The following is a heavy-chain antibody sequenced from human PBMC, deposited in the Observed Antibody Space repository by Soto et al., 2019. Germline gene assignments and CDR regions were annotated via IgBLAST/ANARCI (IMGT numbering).Heavy chain of an antibody. J-gene: IGHJ4*02. CDR2: ISGSGGDT. V-gene: IGHV3-23*01. CDR1: GFTFSSYA. CDR3: AKGGPWIQLWFFSGY. Sequence: GGSLRLSCAASGFTFSSYAMGWVRQAPGQGLEWVSSISGSGGDTYYADSVKGRFTISRDNSKNTLYLQMNSLRAEDTAVYFCAKGGPWIQLWFFSGYWGQGXPVTVPS. D-gene: IGHD5-18*01.